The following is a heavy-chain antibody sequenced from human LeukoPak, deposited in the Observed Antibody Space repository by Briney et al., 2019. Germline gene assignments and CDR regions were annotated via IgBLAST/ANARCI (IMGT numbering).Heavy chain of an antibody. D-gene: IGHD6-19*01. CDR1: NASIGSSDYY. CDR2: IYFSGST. CDR3: ARWDDSAWAFGN. J-gene: IGHJ4*02. Sequence: SETLSLTCTVSNASIGSSDYYWSWLRQPPGKGLEWIAYIYFSGSTYYNPSLQSRVTISIDTSKNQFSLKLRSVTAADTAVYYCARWDDSAWAFGNWGPGTLVTVSS. V-gene: IGHV4-30-4*01.